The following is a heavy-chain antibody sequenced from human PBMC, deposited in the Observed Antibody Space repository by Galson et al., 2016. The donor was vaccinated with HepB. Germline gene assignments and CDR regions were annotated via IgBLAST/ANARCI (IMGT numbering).Heavy chain of an antibody. D-gene: IGHD3-16*01. CDR1: GFPFSNYA. CDR3: AKWGIAGPERAFDS. CDR2: ITASADTN. J-gene: IGHJ4*02. Sequence: SLRLSCAASGFPFSNYAMAWVRQGPGKGPEWLSLITASADTNYYGDSAQGRFTIARDNSKTTGYLQMNSLRAEDTAVCYCAKWGIAGPERAFDSWGRGTLITVSS. V-gene: IGHV3-23*01.